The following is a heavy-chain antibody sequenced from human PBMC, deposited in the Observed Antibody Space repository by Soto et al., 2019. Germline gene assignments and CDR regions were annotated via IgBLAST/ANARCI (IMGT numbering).Heavy chain of an antibody. CDR3: AKNYGDLDYFDY. CDR1: GYTFTSYD. Sequence: QVQLVQSGAEVKKPGASVKVSCKASGYTFTSYDINWVRQATGQGLEWMGWMNPNSGNTGYAQKFQGRVTMTRNTSISTAYMDLSSLRSEDTAAYYCAKNYGDLDYFDYWGQGTLVTVSS. J-gene: IGHJ4*02. V-gene: IGHV1-8*01. CDR2: MNPNSGNT. D-gene: IGHD4-17*01.